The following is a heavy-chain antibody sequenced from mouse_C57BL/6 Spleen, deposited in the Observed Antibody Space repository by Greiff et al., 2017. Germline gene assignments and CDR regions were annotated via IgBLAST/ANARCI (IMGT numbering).Heavy chain of an antibody. J-gene: IGHJ2*01. Sequence: VQLQQSGAELVRPGASVTLSCKASGYTFTDYEMHWVKPTPVHGLEWIGAIDPETGGTAFNQQFKDKAILTADKSSSTAYMELRSLTSQNSPVYYCTNFYGSPHYFDSGGQGTTLTVSS. CDR1: GYTFTDYE. D-gene: IGHD1-1*01. V-gene: IGHV1-15*01. CDR2: IDPETGGT. CDR3: TNFYGSPHYFDS.